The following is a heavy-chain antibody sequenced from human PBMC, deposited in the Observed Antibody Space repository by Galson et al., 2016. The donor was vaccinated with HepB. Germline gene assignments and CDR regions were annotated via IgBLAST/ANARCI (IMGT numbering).Heavy chain of an antibody. CDR3: ANRDGYNYGFDY. J-gene: IGHJ4*02. CDR1: GFPFTDSY. V-gene: IGHV3-11*04. CDR2: ISSSGSAK. D-gene: IGHD5-24*01. Sequence: SLRLSCAASGFPFTDSYMSWIRQAPGRGLEWVSYISSSGSAKFYADSVKGRFTISRDNAKNSLYLQMNSLRAEDTAIYYCANRDGYNYGFDYWGREPWSPSPQ.